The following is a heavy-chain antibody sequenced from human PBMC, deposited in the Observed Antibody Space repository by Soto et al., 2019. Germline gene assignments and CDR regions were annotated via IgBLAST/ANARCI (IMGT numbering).Heavy chain of an antibody. Sequence: EASVKVSCKASGGTFSSYAISWVRQAPGQGLEWMGGIIPIFGTANYAQKFQGRVTITADESTSTAYMELSSLRSEDTAVYYCARDSGGYGGKGDAFDIWGQGTMVTVSS. CDR3: ARDSGGYGGKGDAFDI. CDR1: GGTFSSYA. D-gene: IGHD2-15*01. J-gene: IGHJ3*02. CDR2: IIPIFGTA. V-gene: IGHV1-69*13.